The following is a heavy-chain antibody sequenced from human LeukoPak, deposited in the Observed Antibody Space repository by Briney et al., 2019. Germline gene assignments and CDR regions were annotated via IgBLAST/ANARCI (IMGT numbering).Heavy chain of an antibody. CDR1: GGSFSGYY. CDR2: INHSGST. D-gene: IGHD3-16*02. Sequence: SETLSLTCAVYGGSFSGYYWSWIRQPPGKGLEWIGEINHSGSTNYNPSLKSRVTISVDTSKNQFSLKLSSVTAADTAVYYCARVNPYYDYVWGSYRCTGTVDYWGQGTLVTVSS. V-gene: IGHV4-34*01. J-gene: IGHJ4*02. CDR3: ARVNPYYDYVWGSYRCTGTVDY.